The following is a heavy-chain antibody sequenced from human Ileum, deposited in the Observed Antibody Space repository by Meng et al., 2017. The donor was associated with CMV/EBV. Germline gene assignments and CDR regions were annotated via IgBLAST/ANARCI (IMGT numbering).Heavy chain of an antibody. CDR2: IKEDGSDQ. CDR1: GFTFTTFW. D-gene: IGHD6-6*01. J-gene: IGHJ6*02. V-gene: IGHV3-7*01. Sequence: GESLKISCVASGFTFTTFWMTWVRQAPGKGLEWVANIKEDGSDQWYVDSVRGRFTISRDNAKNTLHLQMNSLRAEDTAVYFCVRTKYSSSYGGMDVWGQGTTVTVSS. CDR3: VRTKYSSSYGGMDV.